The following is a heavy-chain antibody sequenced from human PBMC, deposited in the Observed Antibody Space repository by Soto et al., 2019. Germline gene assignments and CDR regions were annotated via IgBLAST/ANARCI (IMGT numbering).Heavy chain of an antibody. CDR3: ARDRAYYDSSGYYYYYYGMDV. CDR2: IYTSGST. D-gene: IGHD3-22*01. V-gene: IGHV4-4*07. J-gene: IGHJ6*02. CDR1: GGSISSYY. Sequence: PSETLSLTCTVSGGSISSYYWSWIRQPAGKGLEWIGRIYTSGSTNYNPSLKSRATMSVDTSKNQFSLKLSSVTAADTAVYYCARDRAYYDSSGYYYYYYGMDVWGQGTTVTVSS.